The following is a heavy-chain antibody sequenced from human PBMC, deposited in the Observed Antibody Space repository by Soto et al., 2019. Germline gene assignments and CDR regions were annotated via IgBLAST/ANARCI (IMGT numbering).Heavy chain of an antibody. Sequence: SVKVSCKASGFTFTSSAMQWVRQARGQRLEWIGWIVVGSGNTNYAQKFQERVTITRDMSTSTAYMELSSLRSEDTALYYCTRDNNYGFGMDVWGQGTTVTVSS. D-gene: IGHD3-16*01. CDR3: TRDNNYGFGMDV. CDR2: IVVGSGNT. CDR1: GFTFTSSA. V-gene: IGHV1-58*02. J-gene: IGHJ6*01.